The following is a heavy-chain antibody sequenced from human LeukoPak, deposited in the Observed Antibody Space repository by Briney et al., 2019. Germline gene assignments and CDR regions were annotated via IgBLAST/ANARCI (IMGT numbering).Heavy chain of an antibody. V-gene: IGHV1-18*01. CDR1: RCTFSNFG. CDR3: ARDGTSTDDY. D-gene: IGHD2-2*01. J-gene: IGHJ4*02. Sequence: ASVTVSCKTSRCTFSNFGINWVRQAPGQGLEWMGWISGNNDNPNYGQKFQGRFTVTTDSSTSTAYMELRDLRFDDTAVYYCARDGTSTDDYWGQGTLVSVSS. CDR2: ISGNNDNP.